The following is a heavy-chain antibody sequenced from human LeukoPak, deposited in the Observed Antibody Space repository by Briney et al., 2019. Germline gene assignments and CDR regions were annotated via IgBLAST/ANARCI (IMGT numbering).Heavy chain of an antibody. Sequence: ASVKVSCRASGYTFTAYYIHWVRLAPGQGLEWMGWINPNSGDTTLLQRFQGRVTMTRDTSIITAYMELSSLTSDDTGMYYCARGPTLGLDIWGQGTMVTVSS. J-gene: IGHJ3*02. V-gene: IGHV1-2*02. CDR2: INPNSGDT. CDR1: GYTFTAYY. CDR3: ARGPTLGLDI.